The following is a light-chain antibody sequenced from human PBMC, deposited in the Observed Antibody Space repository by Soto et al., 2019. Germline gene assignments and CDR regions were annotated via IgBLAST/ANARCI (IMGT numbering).Light chain of an antibody. Sequence: IVLQQSPGTLPLSPGESAPLSCRASQSVSSSYLAWYQQKPGQAPRLLIYGASSRATGIPDRFSGSGSGTDFTLTINRLEPEDFAVYYCEQYDKSITFGGGTKVDI. CDR2: GAS. CDR1: QSVSSSY. CDR3: EQYDKSIT. V-gene: IGKV3-20*01. J-gene: IGKJ4*01.